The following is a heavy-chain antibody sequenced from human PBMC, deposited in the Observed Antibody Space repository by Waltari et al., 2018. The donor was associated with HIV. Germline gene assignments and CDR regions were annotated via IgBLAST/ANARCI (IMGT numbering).Heavy chain of an antibody. CDR2: IKQDGSEK. D-gene: IGHD2-2*02. CDR3: ASPSIRAGMDV. V-gene: IGHV3-7*01. J-gene: IGHJ6*02. Sequence: CAASGFTFSNFWMSWVRQAPGKGLEWLANIKQDGSEKYYVDSVKGRFTISRDNAKNSLYLQMNSLRAEDTAVYYCASPSIRAGMDVWGQGTTVTVSS. CDR1: GFTFSNFW.